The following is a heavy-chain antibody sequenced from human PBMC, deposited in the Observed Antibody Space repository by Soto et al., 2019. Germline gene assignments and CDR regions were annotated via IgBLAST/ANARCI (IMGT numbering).Heavy chain of an antibody. V-gene: IGHV1-69*13. CDR1: GDTFSTYT. J-gene: IGHJ4*02. Sequence: SVKVSCKASGDTFSTYTITWMRQAPGQGLEWMGGIIPRSATSNYAQKFQGRVTITADESTSTAYMELSSLRSEDTAVYYCARDRDILTGYYNVFDYWGQGTLVTVSS. CDR2: IIPRSATS. D-gene: IGHD3-9*01. CDR3: ARDRDILTGYYNVFDY.